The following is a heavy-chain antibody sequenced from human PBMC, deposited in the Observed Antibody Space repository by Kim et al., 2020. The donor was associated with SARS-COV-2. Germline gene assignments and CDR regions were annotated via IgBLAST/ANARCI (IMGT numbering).Heavy chain of an antibody. CDR1: GYTFTTFP. Sequence: ASVKVSCKASGYTFTTFPIHWVRQAPGQRLEWMGWINAGNGNTRYSQNFQGRVTITRDTSANTAYMELSSLRSEDTAVYYCARFDSSGWFFDYWGQGTLV. V-gene: IGHV1-3*01. CDR3: ARFDSSGWFFDY. D-gene: IGHD6-19*01. CDR2: INAGNGNT. J-gene: IGHJ4*02.